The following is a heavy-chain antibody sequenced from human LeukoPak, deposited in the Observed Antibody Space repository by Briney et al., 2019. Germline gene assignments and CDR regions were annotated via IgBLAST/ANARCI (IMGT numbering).Heavy chain of an antibody. D-gene: IGHD2-15*01. V-gene: IGHV4-59*01. J-gene: IGHJ5*02. Sequence: KASETLSLTCTVSGGSISSYYWSWIRQPPGKGLEWIGYIYYSGSTNYNPSLKSRVTISVDTSKNQFSLKLSSVTAADTAVYYCARTEYGGSCYPWGQGTLVTVPS. CDR2: IYYSGST. CDR3: ARTEYGGSCYP. CDR1: GGSISSYY.